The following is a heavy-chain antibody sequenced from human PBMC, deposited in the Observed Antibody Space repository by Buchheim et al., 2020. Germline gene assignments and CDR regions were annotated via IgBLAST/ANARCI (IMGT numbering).Heavy chain of an antibody. CDR1: GGSISSGDHY. CDR3: ARVAPLRFLEWLGEELDYGMDV. D-gene: IGHD3-3*01. CDR2: IYYSGST. V-gene: IGHV4-30-4*01. Sequence: QVQLQESGPGLVKPSQTLSLTCTVSGGSISSGDHYWSWIRQPPGKGLEWIGYIYYSGSTYYNPSLKSRVTLSGHTSKKQFSRKLSSVTAADTAVYYCARVAPLRFLEWLGEELDYGMDVWGQGTT. J-gene: IGHJ6*02.